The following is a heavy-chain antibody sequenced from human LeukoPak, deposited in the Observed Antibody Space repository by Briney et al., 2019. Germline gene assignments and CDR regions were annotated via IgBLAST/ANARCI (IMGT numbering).Heavy chain of an antibody. CDR2: INSDGSST. V-gene: IGHV3-74*01. D-gene: IGHD5-12*01. Sequence: GGSLRLSCAASGFTFSSYWMHWVRQAPGKGLVWVSRINSDGSSTSYADSVKGRFTISRDNAKNTLYLQMNRLRAEDTAVYYCARPGGYSGYDFWSSPFDYWGQGTLVTVSS. CDR3: ARPGGYSGYDFWSSPFDY. CDR1: GFTFSSYW. J-gene: IGHJ4*02.